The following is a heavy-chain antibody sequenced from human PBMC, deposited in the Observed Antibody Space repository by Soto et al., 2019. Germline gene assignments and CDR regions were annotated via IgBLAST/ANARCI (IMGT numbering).Heavy chain of an antibody. V-gene: IGHV1-18*01. Sequence: ASVKVSCKASGYTFTSYGISWVRQAPGQGLEWMGWISAYNGNTNYAQKLQGRVTMTTDTSTSTAYMELRSLRSDDTAVYYCARVRNVVVVAATHVTFDIWGQGTMVTVSS. CDR3: ARVRNVVVVAATHVTFDI. J-gene: IGHJ3*02. D-gene: IGHD2-15*01. CDR1: GYTFTSYG. CDR2: ISAYNGNT.